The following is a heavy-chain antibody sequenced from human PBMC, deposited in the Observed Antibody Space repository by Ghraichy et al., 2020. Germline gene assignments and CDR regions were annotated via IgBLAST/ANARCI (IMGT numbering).Heavy chain of an antibody. CDR3: ARVRSYGDRPLGIQH. V-gene: IGHV1-18*01. CDR2: ISAYNGNT. D-gene: IGHD4-17*01. CDR1: GYTFTSYG. Sequence: ASVKVSCKASGYTFTSYGISWVRQAPGQGLEWMGWISAYNGNTNYAQKLQGRVTMTTDTSTSTAYMELRSLRSDDTAVYYCARVRSYGDRPLGIQHWGQGTLVTVSS. J-gene: IGHJ1*01.